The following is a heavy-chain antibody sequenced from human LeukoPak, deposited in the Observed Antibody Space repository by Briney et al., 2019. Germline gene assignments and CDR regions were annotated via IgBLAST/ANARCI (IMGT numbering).Heavy chain of an antibody. J-gene: IGHJ4*02. CDR2: IYYSGST. CDR3: ARGRGYFDY. V-gene: IGHV4-59*08. CDR1: GASISGYY. Sequence: SETLSLTCTVSGASISGYYWSWIRQPPRKGLECICYIYYSGSTNYNPSLKSRVTISVYTSKNQFSLKLSSVTASDTAVYYCARGRGYFDYWGQGTLVTVSA.